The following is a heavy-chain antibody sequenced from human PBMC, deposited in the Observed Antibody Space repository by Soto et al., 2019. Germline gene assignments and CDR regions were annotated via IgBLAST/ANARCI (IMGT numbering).Heavy chain of an antibody. CDR1: GYSFTSYW. V-gene: IGHV5-51*01. D-gene: IGHD2-2*01. Sequence: GESLKISCKGSGYSFTSYWIGWVRQMPGKGLEWMGIIYPGDSDTRYSPSFQGQVTISADKSISTAYLQWSSLKASDTAMYYCARQRYCSSTSCYLKDWFDPWGQGTLVTVSS. CDR3: ARQRYCSSTSCYLKDWFDP. J-gene: IGHJ5*02. CDR2: IYPGDSDT.